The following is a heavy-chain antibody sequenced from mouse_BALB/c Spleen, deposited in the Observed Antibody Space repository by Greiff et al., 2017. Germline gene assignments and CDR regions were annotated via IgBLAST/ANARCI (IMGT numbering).Heavy chain of an antibody. CDR3: PGHKGLNYYFDC. D-gene: IGHD2-4*01. CDR1: GFTFSSYT. CDR2: ISNGGGST. J-gene: IGHJ2*01. V-gene: IGHV5-12-2*01. Sequence: EVHLVEAGGGLVQPGGSLKLSCAASGFTFSSYTLAWVRQAPEKRLEGVAYISNGGGSTYYPDTVKGRFTVSRDNAQNALYQQMSSLEFKDTAMNYCPGHKGLNYYFDCWRQAATLTVSS.